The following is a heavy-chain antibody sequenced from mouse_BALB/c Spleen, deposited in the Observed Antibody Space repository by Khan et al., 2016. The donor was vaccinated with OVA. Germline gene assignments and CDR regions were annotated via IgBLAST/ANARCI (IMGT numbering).Heavy chain of an antibody. CDR2: ISGDSNTI. D-gene: IGHD1-1*01. CDR3: AKSYFYGYDFDY. Sequence: EVELVESGGGLVQPGGSRKLSCAASGFTFSSNGMHWVRQAPEKGLEWVAYISGDSNTIYYADTVKGRFSISRDNSKNTLFLQMTSLMTEDTARYYCAKSYFYGYDFDYWGPGTTLTVSS. CDR1: GFTFSSNG. V-gene: IGHV5-17*02. J-gene: IGHJ2*01.